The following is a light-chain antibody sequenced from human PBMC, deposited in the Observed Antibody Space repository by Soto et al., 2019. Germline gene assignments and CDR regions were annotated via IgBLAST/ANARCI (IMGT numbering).Light chain of an antibody. Sequence: DIQMTQSPSSLSASVGDRVTITCRASQSITGYLNWYQQKPGKAPKLLIYAASSLQSGVPSRFSGSGSETDFTLTISSLQPEDFATSSCQQSYSTTWTFGQGTKVDIK. J-gene: IGKJ1*01. CDR2: AAS. CDR3: QQSYSTTWT. CDR1: QSITGY. V-gene: IGKV1-39*01.